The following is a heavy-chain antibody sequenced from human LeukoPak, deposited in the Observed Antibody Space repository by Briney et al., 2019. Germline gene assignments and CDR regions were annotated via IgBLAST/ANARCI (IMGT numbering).Heavy chain of an antibody. Sequence: GGSLRLSCVASGFTFSSYAMNWVRQAPGKGLEWISSISTSSSYIYYANSVKGRFTISRDNAKNSLYLQMNSLRAEDTAVYYCAKLPEYCTAGSCYGYWGQGTLVTVSS. J-gene: IGHJ4*02. CDR1: GFTFSSYA. V-gene: IGHV3-21*04. CDR3: AKLPEYCTAGSCYGY. CDR2: ISTSSSYI. D-gene: IGHD2-15*01.